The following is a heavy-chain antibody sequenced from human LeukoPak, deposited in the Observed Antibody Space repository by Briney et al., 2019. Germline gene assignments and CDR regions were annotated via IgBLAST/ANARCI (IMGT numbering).Heavy chain of an antibody. V-gene: IGHV3-43*01. D-gene: IGHD5-18*01. CDR2: IIWDGGST. CDR3: AKGMDTAMVPNYYYYMDV. CDR1: GFTFNNYT. Sequence: GGSLRLSCAASGFTFNNYTMHWVRQAPGKGLEWVSLIIWDGGSTYYADSVKGRFTISRDNSKNSLYLQMNSLRTEDTALYYCAKGMDTAMVPNYYYYMDVWGKGTTVTVSS. J-gene: IGHJ6*03.